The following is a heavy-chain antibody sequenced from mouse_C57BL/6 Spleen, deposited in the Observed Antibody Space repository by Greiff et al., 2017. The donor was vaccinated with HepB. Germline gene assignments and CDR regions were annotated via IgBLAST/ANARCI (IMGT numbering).Heavy chain of an antibody. CDR2: INPNNGGT. D-gene: IGHD2-4*01. CDR3: ARYYDYDVGWFAY. J-gene: IGHJ3*01. Sequence: VQLQQSGPELVKPGASVKISCKASGYTFTDYYMNWVKQSHGKSLEWIGDINPNNGGTSYNQKFKGKATLTVDKSSSTAYMELRSLTSEDSAVYYCARYYDYDVGWFAYWGQGTLVTVSA. CDR1: GYTFTDYY. V-gene: IGHV1-26*01.